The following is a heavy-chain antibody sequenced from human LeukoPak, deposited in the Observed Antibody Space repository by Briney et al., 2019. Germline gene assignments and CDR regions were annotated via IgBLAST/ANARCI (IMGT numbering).Heavy chain of an antibody. CDR2: ISGSGGST. V-gene: IGHV3-23*01. D-gene: IGHD3-10*01. Sequence: PGGSLRLSCAASGFTFSSYAMSWVRQAPGKGLEWVSVISGSGGSTFYANSVKGRFTISRDNSKNTLYLQMNSLRAEDTAVYYCASNPLRLGDPTGDYWGQGTLVTVSS. J-gene: IGHJ4*02. CDR1: GFTFSSYA. CDR3: ASNPLRLGDPTGDY.